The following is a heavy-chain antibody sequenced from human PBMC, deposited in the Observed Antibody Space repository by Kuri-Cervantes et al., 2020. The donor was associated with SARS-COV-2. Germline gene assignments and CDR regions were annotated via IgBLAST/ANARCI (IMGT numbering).Heavy chain of an antibody. CDR1: GYRFTSYW. V-gene: IGHV5-51*01. CDR3: ARREDAFDI. CDR2: IYPGDSDT. D-gene: IGHD1-26*01. J-gene: IGHJ3*02. Sequence: GGSLRLSCKGSGYRFTSYWIGWVRQMPGKGLEWMGIIYPGDSDTRYSPSFQGQVTISADKSISTAYLQWSSLKASDTAMYYCARREDAFDIWGQGTMVTVSS.